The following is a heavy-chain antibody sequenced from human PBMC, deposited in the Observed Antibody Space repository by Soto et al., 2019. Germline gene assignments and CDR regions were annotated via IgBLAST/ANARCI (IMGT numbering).Heavy chain of an antibody. J-gene: IGHJ6*02. V-gene: IGHV3-23*01. CDR1: GFTFSSYA. CDR2: ISGSGGST. D-gene: IGHD3-22*01. Sequence: GGSLRLSCAASGFTFSSYAMSWVRQAPGKGLEWVSAISGSGGSTYYADSVKGRFTISRDNSKNTLYLQMYSLRAEDTAVYYCAKVDSRDYYGMDVWGQGTTVTVSS. CDR3: AKVDSRDYYGMDV.